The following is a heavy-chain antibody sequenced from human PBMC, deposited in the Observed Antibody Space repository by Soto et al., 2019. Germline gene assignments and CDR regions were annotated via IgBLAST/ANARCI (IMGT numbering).Heavy chain of an antibody. CDR3: ARYYDSSGYYPVVYYFDY. V-gene: IGHV4-39*01. J-gene: IGHJ4*02. CDR1: GDSLNSAPYY. Sequence: PSETLSLTCTVSGDSLNSAPYYWGWIRQSPGKGLEWIANIYRSGDTYYNPSLKSRVTISVDTSKNQFSLKLSSVTAADTAVYYCARYYDSSGYYPVVYYFDYWGQGTLVTVSS. CDR2: IYRSGDT. D-gene: IGHD3-22*01.